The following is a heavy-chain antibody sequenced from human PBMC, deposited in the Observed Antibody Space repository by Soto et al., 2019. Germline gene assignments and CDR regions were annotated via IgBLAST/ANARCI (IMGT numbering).Heavy chain of an antibody. Sequence: QVQLVQSGAEVKKPGASVKVSCKASGYTFTSYDINWVRQATGQGLEWMGWMNRNSGNTGYGQKFQGRVTITSDTPISTAYLELSSLTSEDTAVYYCARAVPATPVDYWGQGTLVTVSS. V-gene: IGHV1-8*01. CDR2: MNRNSGNT. CDR3: ARAVPATPVDY. CDR1: GYTFTSYD. J-gene: IGHJ4*02. D-gene: IGHD6-19*01.